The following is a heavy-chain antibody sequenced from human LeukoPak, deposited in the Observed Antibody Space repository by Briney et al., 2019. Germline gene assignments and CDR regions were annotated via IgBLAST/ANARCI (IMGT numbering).Heavy chain of an antibody. D-gene: IGHD5-24*01. CDR1: GFTFTTYW. V-gene: IGHV3-7*01. CDR2: IKQDGSEK. CDR3: ARTIEMATISYFDY. J-gene: IGHJ4*02. Sequence: GGSLRLSCAASGFTFTTYWMGWVRQAPGKGLEWVASIKQDGSEKYYVDSVKGRFSISRDNAENSLYLQMNSLRAGDTAVYYCARTIEMATISYFDYWGQGTLVTVSS.